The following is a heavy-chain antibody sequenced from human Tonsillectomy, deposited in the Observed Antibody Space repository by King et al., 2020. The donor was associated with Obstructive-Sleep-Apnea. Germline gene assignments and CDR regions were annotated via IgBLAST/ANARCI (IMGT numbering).Heavy chain of an antibody. D-gene: IGHD1-1*01. J-gene: IGHJ4*02. CDR1: AFSFGDYW. CDR2: INQDGSEK. CDR3: AGWNVPPGNF. Sequence: VQLVESGGGLVQPGGSLRLYCVASAFSFGDYWMSWVRQAPGKGLEWVANINQDGSEKYYVDSVKGRFTISRDNGKNSLFLQMNSLRAEDTAVYYCAGWNVPPGNFWGQGTQVTVSS. V-gene: IGHV3-7*03.